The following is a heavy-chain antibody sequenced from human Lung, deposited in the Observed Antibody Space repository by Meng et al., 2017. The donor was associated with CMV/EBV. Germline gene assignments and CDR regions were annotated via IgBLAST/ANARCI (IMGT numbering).Heavy chain of an antibody. CDR3: ARDVCGRDDFWCGCYDY. CDR1: GFTFSSYS. D-gene: IGHD3-3*01. Sequence: ESXKISXAASGFTFSSYSMNWVRQAPGKGLEWVSSISSSSSYIYYADSVKGRFTISRDNAKNSLYLQMNSLRAEDTAVYYCARDVCGRDDFWCGCYDYWGQGXLVTVSS. J-gene: IGHJ4*02. CDR2: ISSSSSYI. V-gene: IGHV3-21*01.